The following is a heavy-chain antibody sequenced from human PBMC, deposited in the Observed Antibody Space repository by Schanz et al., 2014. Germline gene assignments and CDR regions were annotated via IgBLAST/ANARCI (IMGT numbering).Heavy chain of an antibody. CDR1: GGTFSSSS. V-gene: IGHV1-18*01. CDR3: ARNIIATARAYDI. J-gene: IGHJ3*02. CDR2: ISAYNGNM. Sequence: QVQLVQSGAEVKKPGSSVKVSCKASGGTFSSSSISWVRQAPGQGLEWMGWISAYNGNMNYAPKFQGRVTMTTDTSTSTAYMELRNLRSDDTAVYYCARNIIATARAYDIWGQGTMVTVSS. D-gene: IGHD6-13*01.